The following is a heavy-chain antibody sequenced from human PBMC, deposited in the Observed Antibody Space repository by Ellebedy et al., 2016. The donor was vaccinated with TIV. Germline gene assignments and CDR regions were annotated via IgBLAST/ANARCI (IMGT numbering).Heavy chain of an antibody. V-gene: IGHV3-7*01. CDR2: IYQDGGVQ. CDR3: ARRGSYGDYAVQINSWFDT. D-gene: IGHD4-17*01. CDR1: GFSFRSYW. J-gene: IGHJ5*02. Sequence: GESLKISCAASGFSFRSYWMSWVRQAPGKGLEWVANIYQDGGVQYYVDSVKGRFTISRDNADNSLFLQMNSLRAEDTAVYYCARRGSYGDYAVQINSWFDTWGRGTLVVVSS.